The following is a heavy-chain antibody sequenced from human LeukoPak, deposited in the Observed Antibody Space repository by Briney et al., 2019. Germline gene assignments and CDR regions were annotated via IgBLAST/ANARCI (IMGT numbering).Heavy chain of an antibody. V-gene: IGHV3-23*01. Sequence: GGSLRLSCAASGFTFSSYAMSWVRQAPGKGLEWVSAISGSGGSTYYADSVKGRFTISRDNSKNTLYLQMNSLGAEDTAVYYCAKDIFNSSSWYYLFGYWGQGTLVTVSS. CDR3: AKDIFNSSSWYYLFGY. J-gene: IGHJ4*02. CDR1: GFTFSSYA. CDR2: ISGSGGST. D-gene: IGHD6-13*01.